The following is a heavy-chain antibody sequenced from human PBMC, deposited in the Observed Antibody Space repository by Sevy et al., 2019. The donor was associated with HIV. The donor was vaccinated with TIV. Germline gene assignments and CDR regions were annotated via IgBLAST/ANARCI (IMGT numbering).Heavy chain of an antibody. Sequence: ASVKVSCKASGYTSTSYGISWVRQAPGQGLEWMGWISAYNGNTNYAQKLQGRVTMTTDTSTSTAYMELRSLRSDDTAVYYCARDFNGYYDYIWGSYRSYYFDYWGQGTLVTVSS. D-gene: IGHD3-16*02. CDR1: GYTSTSYG. CDR2: ISAYNGNT. V-gene: IGHV1-18*01. J-gene: IGHJ4*02. CDR3: ARDFNGYYDYIWGSYRSYYFDY.